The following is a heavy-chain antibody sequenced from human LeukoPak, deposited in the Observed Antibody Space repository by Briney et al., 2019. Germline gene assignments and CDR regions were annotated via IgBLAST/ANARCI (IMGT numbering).Heavy chain of an antibody. J-gene: IGHJ3*02. CDR1: GFTFSSYS. Sequence: GGSLRLSYAASGFTFSSYSMNWVRQTPGKGLEWVSSIGSSSSHIYYADSVKGRFTISRDNAKNSLYLQMNSLRAEDTAVYYCGRVGSGGTREDTLDIWGQGTMVTVSS. V-gene: IGHV3-21*01. CDR2: IGSSSSHI. D-gene: IGHD1-26*01. CDR3: GRVGSGGTREDTLDI.